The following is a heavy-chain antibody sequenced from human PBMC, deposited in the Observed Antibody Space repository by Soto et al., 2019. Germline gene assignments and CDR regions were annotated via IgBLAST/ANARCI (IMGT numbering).Heavy chain of an antibody. Sequence: GGSLRLSCAASGFTFSSYAMHWVRQAPGKGLEWVAVISYDGSNKYYADSVKGRFTISRDNSKNTLYLQMSSLRAEDTAVYYCARAYSSSSHYYYYGMDVWGQGTTVTVSS. CDR1: GFTFSSYA. CDR3: ARAYSSSSHYYYYGMDV. CDR2: ISYDGSNK. V-gene: IGHV3-30-3*01. D-gene: IGHD6-6*01. J-gene: IGHJ6*02.